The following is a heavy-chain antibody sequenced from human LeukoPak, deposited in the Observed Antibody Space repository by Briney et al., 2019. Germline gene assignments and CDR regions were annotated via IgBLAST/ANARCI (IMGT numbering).Heavy chain of an antibody. CDR3: ARHTTYYYDSSGYENWFDP. Sequence: SETLSLTCTVSGGSISSYYWSWIRQPPGKGLEWIGYIYYSGSTNYNPSLKSRVTISVDTSKNQFSLKLSSVTAADTAVYYCARHTTYYYDSSGYENWFDPWGQGTPVTVSS. J-gene: IGHJ5*02. CDR2: IYYSGST. CDR1: GGSISSYY. V-gene: IGHV4-59*08. D-gene: IGHD3-22*01.